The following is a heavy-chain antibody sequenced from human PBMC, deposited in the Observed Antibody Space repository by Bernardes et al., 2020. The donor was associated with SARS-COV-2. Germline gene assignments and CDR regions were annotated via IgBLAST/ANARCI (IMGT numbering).Heavy chain of an antibody. Sequence: GGSLRLSCAASGLTFGYYAMSWVRQAPGKGLEWVSTISGSVGSAYYADSVKGRFTISRDNSKSTLYLQMSSLRAEDTAIYYCAYHDSSGHYYSYGDYWGQGTLVTVSS. D-gene: IGHD3-22*01. CDR1: GLTFGYYA. CDR2: ISGSVGSA. CDR3: AYHDSSGHYYSYGDY. V-gene: IGHV3-23*01. J-gene: IGHJ4*02.